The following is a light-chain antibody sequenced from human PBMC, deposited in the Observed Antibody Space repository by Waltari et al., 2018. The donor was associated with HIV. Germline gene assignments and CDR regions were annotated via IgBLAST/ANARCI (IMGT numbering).Light chain of an antibody. V-gene: IGLV2-23*02. CDR1: SSNVGSDDL. Sequence: QSALTQPASVSGSPGQSITISCTGTSSNVGSDDLVSWSQQHPGDAPKLIIYEVTKRPSGVSNRCSGSKSGNTASLTISGLQAEDEADYYCCSCPRSGIRYVFGTGTKVTVL. CDR3: CSCPRSGIRYV. J-gene: IGLJ1*01. CDR2: EVT.